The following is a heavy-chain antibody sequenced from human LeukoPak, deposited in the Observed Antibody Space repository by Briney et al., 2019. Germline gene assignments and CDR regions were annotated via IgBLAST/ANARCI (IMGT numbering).Heavy chain of an antibody. D-gene: IGHD3-10*01. V-gene: IGHV5-51*01. CDR2: IYPGDSDT. J-gene: IGHJ2*01. CDR3: ARYSNYSGSGPYYTYYWYFDL. CDR1: GYSLTSYW. Sequence: AEPLKISCKASGYSLTSYWIGWVRQMPGKGLEWMGIIYPGDSDTRYSPSFHGQVTFSVDKSISPAFLQWSSLPASDTDMYYCARYSNYSGSGPYYTYYWYFDLWGRGTLVNVSS.